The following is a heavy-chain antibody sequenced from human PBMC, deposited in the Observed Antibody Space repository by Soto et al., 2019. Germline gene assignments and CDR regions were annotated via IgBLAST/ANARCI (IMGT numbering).Heavy chain of an antibody. Sequence: QVQLVQSGAEVKKPGASVKVSCKASGYTFTSYGISWVRQAPGQGLEWMGWISAYNGNTNYAQKRQGRVTMTTDTSTSTAYMELRSLRSDDTAVYYCARERTDSGYARTGGWFDPWGQGTLVTVSS. J-gene: IGHJ5*02. CDR2: ISAYNGNT. CDR3: ARERTDSGYARTGGWFDP. CDR1: GYTFTSYG. D-gene: IGHD5-12*01. V-gene: IGHV1-18*01.